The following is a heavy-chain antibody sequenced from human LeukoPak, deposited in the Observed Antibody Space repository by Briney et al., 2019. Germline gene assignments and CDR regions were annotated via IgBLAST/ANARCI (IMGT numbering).Heavy chain of an antibody. V-gene: IGHV4-34*01. CDR1: GGSFSGYY. CDR3: ARDSATYYFDY. J-gene: IGHJ4*02. CDR2: INHSGST. Sequence: ETLSLTCAVYGGSFSGYYWSWIRQPPGKGLEWIGEINHSGSTNYNPSLKSRVTISVDTSKNQFSLKLSSVTAADTAVYYCARDSATYYFDYWGQGTLVTVSS.